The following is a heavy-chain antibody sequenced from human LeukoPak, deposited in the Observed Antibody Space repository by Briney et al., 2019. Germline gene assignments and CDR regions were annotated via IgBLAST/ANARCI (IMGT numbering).Heavy chain of an antibody. D-gene: IGHD5-12*01. CDR1: GGTFSSYA. Sequence: SVKVSCKASGGTFSSYAISWVRQAPGQGLEWMGRIIPILGIANYAQKFQGRVTITADKSTSIAYMELGSLRSEDTAVYYCARDRGYSGYGRSTVTSHYYYGMDVWGQGTTVTVSS. CDR3: ARDRGYSGYGRSTVTSHYYYGMDV. J-gene: IGHJ6*02. CDR2: IIPILGIA. V-gene: IGHV1-69*04.